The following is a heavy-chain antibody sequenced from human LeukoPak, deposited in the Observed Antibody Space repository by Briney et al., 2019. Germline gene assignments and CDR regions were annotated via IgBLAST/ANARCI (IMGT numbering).Heavy chain of an antibody. CDR3: ARDGSGFYLYNYMDV. Sequence: GESLRLSCAPSGFTFTDYSMNWVRQAPGKGLEWVASISTVSTYTFYADSVKGRFSISRDNVRNLLYLQMSGLGAEDTAVYYCARDGSGFYLYNYMDVWGKGTTVTVSS. J-gene: IGHJ6*03. CDR2: ISTVSTYT. V-gene: IGHV3-21*06. D-gene: IGHD6-25*01. CDR1: GFTFTDYS.